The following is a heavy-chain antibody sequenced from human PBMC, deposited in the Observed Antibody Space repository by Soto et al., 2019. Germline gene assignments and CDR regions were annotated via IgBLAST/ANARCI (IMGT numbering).Heavy chain of an antibody. CDR1: GFTFNTNS. CDR2: ISSGSNSK. CDR3: APELRYERSGYHFEGGDY. Sequence: EVQLAESGGGLAQPGGSLSLSCAASGFTFNTNSMNWVRQAPGKGLEWVSYISSGSNSKYYADSVKGRFTISRDNAKNSLYVQMNNLRDEDTAIYYCAPELRYERSGYHFEGGDYWGQGARVTVPS. J-gene: IGHJ4*02. D-gene: IGHD3-22*01. V-gene: IGHV3-48*02.